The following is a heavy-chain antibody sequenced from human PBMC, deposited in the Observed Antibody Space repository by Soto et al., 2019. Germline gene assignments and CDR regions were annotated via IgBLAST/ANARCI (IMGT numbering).Heavy chain of an antibody. CDR2: ISHSGTYI. J-gene: IGHJ3*02. V-gene: IGHV3-21*01. CDR3: ASPRDYCVSTTNCFIAFDI. Sequence: ARLVESGGSLVKPGGSLRLSCAASGFTFGDYIMNWVRQAPGRGLEWVASISHSGTYIFYADSVKGRFTISRDNAKDSLYLQMNSLRVEDTAIYYCASPRDYCVSTTNCFIAFDIWGQGTRVTVSS. D-gene: IGHD2-2*01. CDR1: GFTFGDYI.